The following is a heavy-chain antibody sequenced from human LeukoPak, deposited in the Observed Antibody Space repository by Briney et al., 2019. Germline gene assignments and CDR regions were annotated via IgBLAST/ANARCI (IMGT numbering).Heavy chain of an antibody. Sequence: PGGSLRLSCAASGFTFDDYAMHWVRHAPGKGLEWVSGISWNSGSIVYADSVKGRFTISRDNAKNSLYLQMNSLRAEDTALYYCAKDIAARPYNWFDPWGQGTLVTVSS. D-gene: IGHD6-6*01. J-gene: IGHJ5*02. CDR1: GFTFDDYA. CDR3: AKDIAARPYNWFDP. V-gene: IGHV3-9*01. CDR2: ISWNSGSI.